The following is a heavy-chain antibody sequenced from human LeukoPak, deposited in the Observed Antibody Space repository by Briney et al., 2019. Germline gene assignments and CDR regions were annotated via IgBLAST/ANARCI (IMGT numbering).Heavy chain of an antibody. V-gene: IGHV3-15*01. J-gene: IGHJ4*02. D-gene: IGHD3-16*02. CDR1: GFTFSSYS. CDR3: TTVSVWGSYRYTSTY. CDR2: IKSKSDGGTT. Sequence: GGSLRLSCAASGFTFSSYSMNWVRQAPGKGLEWVGLIKSKSDGGTTDYAAPVKGRFTISRDDSKDTLYLQMNSLKTEDTAVYYCTTVSVWGSYRYTSTYWGQGTLVTVSS.